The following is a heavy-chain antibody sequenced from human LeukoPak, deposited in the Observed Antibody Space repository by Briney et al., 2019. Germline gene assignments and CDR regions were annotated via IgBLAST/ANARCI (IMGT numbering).Heavy chain of an antibody. V-gene: IGHV3-53*01. D-gene: IGHD3-10*01. Sequence: GGSLRLSCAASGFTVSSNYMSWVRQAPGKGLEWVSVIYSGGSTYYADSVKGRFTISRDNSKNMLYLQMNSLRAEDTAVYYCATPYGSGSYHDYGMDVWGKGTTVTVSS. J-gene: IGHJ6*04. CDR1: GFTVSSNY. CDR3: ATPYGSGSYHDYGMDV. CDR2: IYSGGST.